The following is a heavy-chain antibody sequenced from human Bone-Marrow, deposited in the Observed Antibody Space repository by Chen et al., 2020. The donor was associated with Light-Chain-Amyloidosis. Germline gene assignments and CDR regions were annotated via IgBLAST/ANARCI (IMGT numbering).Heavy chain of an antibody. V-gene: IGHV5-51*01. CDR3: ARRRDGYNFDY. Sequence: EVQLEQSGPEVKKPGESLKLSCKGSGYTFPNYWIGWVRQMPGKGLEWMGVIYPDDSDARYSPSFEGQVTISADKPITTAYLQWRSLKASDTAMYYCARRRDGYNFDYWGQGTLVTVSS. J-gene: IGHJ4*02. CDR2: IYPDDSDA. D-gene: IGHD5-12*01. CDR1: GYTFPNYW.